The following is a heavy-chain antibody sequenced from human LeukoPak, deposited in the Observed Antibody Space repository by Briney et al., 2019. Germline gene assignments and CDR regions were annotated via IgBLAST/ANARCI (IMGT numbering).Heavy chain of an antibody. Sequence: PSETLSLTCAVYGGSFSGYYWSWIRQPPGKGLEWIGEINHSGSTNYNPSLKSRVTISVDTSKNQFSLKLSSVTAADTAVYYCARRPGIQLWEKLGAFDIWGQGTMVTVSS. V-gene: IGHV4-34*01. CDR1: GGSFSGYY. J-gene: IGHJ3*02. D-gene: IGHD5-18*01. CDR2: INHSGST. CDR3: ARRPGIQLWEKLGAFDI.